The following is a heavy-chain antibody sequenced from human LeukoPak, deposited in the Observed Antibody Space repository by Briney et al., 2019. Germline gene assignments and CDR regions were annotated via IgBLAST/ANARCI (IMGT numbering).Heavy chain of an antibody. D-gene: IGHD1-26*01. J-gene: IGHJ4*02. V-gene: IGHV3-7*01. CDR3: ARDWDATGY. CDR1: GFTFSRYW. Sequence: GGSLRLSCAASGFTFSRYWMSSVRQAPGKGLEWVANIKYDGSENHYVDSVKGRFTISRDNAKNSLYLQMNSLRAEDTAVYYCARDWDATGYWGQGTLVTVSS. CDR2: IKYDGSEN.